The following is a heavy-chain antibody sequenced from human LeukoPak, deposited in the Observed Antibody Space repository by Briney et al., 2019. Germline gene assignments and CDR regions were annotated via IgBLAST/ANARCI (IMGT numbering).Heavy chain of an antibody. Sequence: SQTLSRTCAISGDSVSSSTTGWNWIRQSPSRGLGWLGRTHYESKWKNDYAESVKSLITINPDTSKNQFSLQLNSVTPEDTAVYFCARGFLMRGFDYWGQGTLVTVSS. CDR2: THYESKWKN. V-gene: IGHV6-1*01. J-gene: IGHJ4*02. CDR1: GDSVSSSTTG. CDR3: ARGFLMRGFDY.